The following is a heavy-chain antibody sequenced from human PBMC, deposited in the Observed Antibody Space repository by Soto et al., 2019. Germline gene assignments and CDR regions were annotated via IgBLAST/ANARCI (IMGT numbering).Heavy chain of an antibody. V-gene: IGHV1-46*01. Sequence: QVQLVQSGAEVKRPGASVKVSCKASGYTFTTHYMHWVRQAPGQGLEWLGIINPNGGSTTYAQKFQGRVTMTRDTSTSTVYLELSSRRSEDTAVYYCARAVYCSGGTCFHGNCDYWGQGTLVTVSA. CDR1: GYTFTTHY. CDR2: INPNGGST. J-gene: IGHJ4*02. CDR3: ARAVYCSGGTCFHGNCDY. D-gene: IGHD2-15*01.